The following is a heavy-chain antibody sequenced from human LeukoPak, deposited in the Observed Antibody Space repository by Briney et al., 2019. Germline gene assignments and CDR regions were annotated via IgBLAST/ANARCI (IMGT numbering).Heavy chain of an antibody. J-gene: IGHJ5*02. CDR3: ARDLGQYYDTSDNWFDP. D-gene: IGHD3-22*01. V-gene: IGHV3-21*01. CDR1: GFTFSSYS. CDR2: ISSSSSYI. Sequence: GGSLRLSCAASGFTFSSYSMNWVRQAPGKGLEWVSSISSSSSYIYYADSVKGRFTISRDNAKNSLYLQMNSLRAEDTAVYYCARDLGQYYDTSDNWFDPWGQGTLVTVSS.